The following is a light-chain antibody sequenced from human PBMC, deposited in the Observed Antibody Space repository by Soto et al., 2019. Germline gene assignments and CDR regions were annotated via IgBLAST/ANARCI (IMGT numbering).Light chain of an antibody. CDR1: SRDVGGYNY. V-gene: IGLV2-14*01. CDR2: EVS. Sequence: QSALTQPASVSGSPGQSITISCTGTSRDVGGYNYVSWYQQHPGKAPKLMIYEVSNRPSGVSNRVSDSKSGNTASLTISGLQAEDEADYYCSSYTSSSAWVFGGGTKVTVL. J-gene: IGLJ3*02. CDR3: SSYTSSSAWV.